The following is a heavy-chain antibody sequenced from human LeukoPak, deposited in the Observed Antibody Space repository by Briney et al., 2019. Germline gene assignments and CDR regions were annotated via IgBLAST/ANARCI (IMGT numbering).Heavy chain of an antibody. Sequence: GGSLRLSCAASGFTFSSYWMSWVRQAPGKGLEWVAVIWYDGSITHFADSVKGRFTISRDNSKNTVYLQMDSLRAEDTALYYCARDWAGRRLDYWGQGTLVTVSS. CDR3: ARDWAGRRLDY. CDR2: IWYDGSIT. CDR1: GFTFSSYW. J-gene: IGHJ4*02. V-gene: IGHV3-33*08. D-gene: IGHD3-16*01.